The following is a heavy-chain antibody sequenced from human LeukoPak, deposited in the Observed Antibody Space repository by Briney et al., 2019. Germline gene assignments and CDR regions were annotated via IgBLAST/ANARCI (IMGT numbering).Heavy chain of an antibody. CDR3: ARGERHPGIADFDY. D-gene: IGHD6-13*01. Sequence: ASVKVSCKASGYTFTSYYMHWVRQAPGQGLEWMGIINPSGGSTSYAQKFQGRVTMTTDTSTSTAYMELSRLRSDDTAVYYCARGERHPGIADFDYWGQGTLVTVSS. CDR2: INPSGGST. CDR1: GYTFTSYY. J-gene: IGHJ4*02. V-gene: IGHV1-46*01.